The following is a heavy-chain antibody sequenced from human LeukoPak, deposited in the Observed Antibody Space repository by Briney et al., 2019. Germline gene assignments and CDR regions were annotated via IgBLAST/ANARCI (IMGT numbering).Heavy chain of an antibody. J-gene: IGHJ3*02. V-gene: IGHV3-74*01. CDR3: ASSMATKAFDI. D-gene: IGHD5-24*01. Sequence: GGSLRLSCAASEFTFSTYAMNWVRQAPGKGLVWVSRINSDGSSTSYADSVKGRFTISRDNAKNTLYLQMNSLRAEDTAVYYCASSMATKAFDIWGQGTMVTVSS. CDR2: INSDGSST. CDR1: EFTFSTYA.